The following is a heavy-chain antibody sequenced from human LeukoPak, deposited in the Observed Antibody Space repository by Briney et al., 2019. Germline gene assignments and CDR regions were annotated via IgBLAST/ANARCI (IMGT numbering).Heavy chain of an antibody. D-gene: IGHD2-15*01. CDR3: AKGYCSGGTCPSGAFDI. CDR2: ISGSGDST. CDR1: GFTFSTYA. Sequence: GGSLRLSCVASGFTFSTYAMSWVRQAPGKGLEWVSAISGSGDSTYYADSVKGRFTTSRDNPKNTVYLQMNSLRAEDTAVYYCAKGYCSGGTCPSGAFDIWGQGTMVTVSS. J-gene: IGHJ3*02. V-gene: IGHV3-23*01.